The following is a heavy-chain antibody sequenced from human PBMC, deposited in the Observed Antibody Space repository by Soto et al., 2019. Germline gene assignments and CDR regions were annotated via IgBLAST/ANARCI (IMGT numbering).Heavy chain of an antibody. CDR2: IGTAGDT. CDR1: GFTFSTYE. CDR3: ARTSYYDIGGMDV. V-gene: IGHV3-13*01. J-gene: IGHJ6*02. D-gene: IGHD3-9*01. Sequence: ESVGGLVQPGGSLRLSCAASGFTFSTYEMHWVRQATGKGLEWVSGIGTAGDTDYPGSVKGRFTISRENAKSSLYLQMNSLRAEDTAVYYCARTSYYDIGGMDVWGQGTTVTVSS.